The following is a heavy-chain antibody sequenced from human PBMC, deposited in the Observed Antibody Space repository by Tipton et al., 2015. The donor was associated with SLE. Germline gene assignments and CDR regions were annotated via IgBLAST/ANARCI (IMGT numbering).Heavy chain of an antibody. D-gene: IGHD4-17*01. Sequence: TLSLTCAVSGYSISSGYYWGWIRQSPGKGLEWIGSLHHSGNAYYNASLKSRVAITVDTSNNPFSLKLSSVTAADTAVYYCTRHDYGDSDAFDFWGQGTMVTVSS. V-gene: IGHV4-38-2*01. CDR3: TRHDYGDSDAFDF. J-gene: IGHJ3*01. CDR1: GYSISSGYY. CDR2: LHHSGNA.